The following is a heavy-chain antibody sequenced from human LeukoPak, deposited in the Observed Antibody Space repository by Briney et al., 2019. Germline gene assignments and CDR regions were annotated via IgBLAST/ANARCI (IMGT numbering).Heavy chain of an antibody. V-gene: IGHV3-23*01. J-gene: IGHJ4*02. CDR2: ISGSGGST. CDR1: GFSFSNYA. D-gene: IGHD3-3*01. Sequence: PGGSLRLSCAASGFSFSNYAMTWVRQAPGKGLEWVSGISGSGGSTWYADSVKVRFTISRANSKNMIYLQMSSLRAEDTALYYCAKAPRHDLAGFCFDYWGQGTLVTVSS. CDR3: AKAPRHDLAGFCFDY.